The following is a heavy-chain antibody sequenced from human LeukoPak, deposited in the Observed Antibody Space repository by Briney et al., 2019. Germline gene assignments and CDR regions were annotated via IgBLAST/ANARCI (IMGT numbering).Heavy chain of an antibody. J-gene: IGHJ4*02. CDR3: SRENGAFSPFGY. Sequence: PSETLSLTCGVSGGSISNTNWWSWVRQPPGQGLEWIGEISLTGLTHYSPSLESRVTVSLDKSKNQLPLNLTSVTAADTAVYYCSRENGAFSPFGYWGQGILVTVLS. CDR1: GGSISNTNW. CDR2: ISLTGLT. D-gene: IGHD2-8*01. V-gene: IGHV4-4*02.